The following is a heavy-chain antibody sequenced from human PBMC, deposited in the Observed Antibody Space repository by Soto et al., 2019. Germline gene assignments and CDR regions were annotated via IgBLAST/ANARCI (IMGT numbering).Heavy chain of an antibody. V-gene: IGHV4-59*08. J-gene: IGHJ4*02. CDR1: GGSISSYY. CDR3: ARHHYS. CDR2: IYYRGST. Sequence: QVQLQESGPGLVKPSETLSLTCTVSGGSISSYYWRWIRQPPGKGLEWIGYIYYRGSTNYNPSLKSRVPISVYTSKNQFSLKLSSVTAADTAVYYCARHHYSWGQGTLVTVSS.